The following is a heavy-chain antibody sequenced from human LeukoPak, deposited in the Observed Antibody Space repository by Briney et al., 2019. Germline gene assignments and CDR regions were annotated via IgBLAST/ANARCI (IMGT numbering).Heavy chain of an antibody. D-gene: IGHD3-10*01. J-gene: IGHJ5*02. Sequence: PSETLSLTRTVSGGSISSYYWSWIRQPPGKGLEWIGEINHSGSTNYNPSLKSRVTISADTSKNKFSLQLSSVTAADTAVYYCARQGHYYGSGSYRTGNWFDPWGQGTLVSVSS. CDR1: GGSISSYY. V-gene: IGHV4-34*01. CDR3: ARQGHYYGSGSYRTGNWFDP. CDR2: INHSGST.